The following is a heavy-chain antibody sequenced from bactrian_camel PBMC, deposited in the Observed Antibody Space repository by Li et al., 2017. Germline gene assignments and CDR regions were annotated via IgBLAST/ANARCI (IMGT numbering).Heavy chain of an antibody. V-gene: IGHV3S53*01. D-gene: IGHD6*01. CDR2: ISNDGTT. CDR1: GYHYPNHC. CDR3: AADFRTVVAGCTFYDYTY. J-gene: IGHJ4*01. Sequence: HVQLVESGGGSVQAGGSLRLSCGISGYHYPNHCMGWFRRVPGKESEGVAVISNDGTTTYADFAKGRFTISRDNAKTKTTLYLQMNNLKPDDSAMYYCAADFRTVVAGCTFYDYTYWGRGTQVTVS.